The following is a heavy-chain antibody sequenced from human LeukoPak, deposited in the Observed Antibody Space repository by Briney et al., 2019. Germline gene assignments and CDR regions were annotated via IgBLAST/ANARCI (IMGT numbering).Heavy chain of an antibody. CDR2: INPNSGGT. D-gene: IGHD3-22*01. CDR3: ARVGPDDSSGYYSGYVWFDP. Sequence: ASVKVSCKASGYTFTGYYMHWVRQAPGQGLEWVGWINPNSGGTNYAQKFQGRVTMTRDTSISTACMELSRLRSDDTAVYYCARVGPDDSSGYYSGYVWFDPWGQGTLVTVSS. CDR1: GYTFTGYY. V-gene: IGHV1-2*02. J-gene: IGHJ5*02.